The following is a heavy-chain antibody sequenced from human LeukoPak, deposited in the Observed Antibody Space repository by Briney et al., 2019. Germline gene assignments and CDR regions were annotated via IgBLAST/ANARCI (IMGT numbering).Heavy chain of an antibody. J-gene: IGHJ6*04. V-gene: IGHV1-69*06. CDR1: GGTFISYA. Sequence: GASVTVSCKSSGGTFISYAISWVRQAPGEGLQWMGGIITLIGTTNYAQRFWGRVMITADRPPRTVSIEVSGLRSGNTVVYYRARSSCGVFFDCNSNMDLCRKGTTVTVPP. CDR2: IITLIGTT. CDR3: ARSSCGVFFDCNSNMDL. D-gene: IGHD3/OR15-3a*01.